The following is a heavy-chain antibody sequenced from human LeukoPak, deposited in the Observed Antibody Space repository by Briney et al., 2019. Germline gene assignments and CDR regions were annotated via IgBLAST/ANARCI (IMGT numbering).Heavy chain of an antibody. Sequence: GGSLRLCCAASGFPFSSYAMGWVRQAPGKGLEWVSGISGSGGTTYYADSVRGRFTISRDNSKTTVYMQMKSLRVEDTAVYYCARVPSSASFYFCYFAPCGQGTLVTVSS. CDR2: ISGSGGTT. CDR3: ARVPSSASFYFCYFAP. V-gene: IGHV3-23*01. CDR1: GFPFSSYA. J-gene: IGHJ5*02. D-gene: IGHD2-2*01.